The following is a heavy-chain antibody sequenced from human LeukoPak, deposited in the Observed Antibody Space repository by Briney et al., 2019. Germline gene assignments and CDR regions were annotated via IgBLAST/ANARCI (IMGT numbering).Heavy chain of an antibody. Sequence: SVNVSCKASGGTFSSYAISGVRQAPGQGREWMGVIIPIFGTANDAQKFQGRVTIPADESTSTDYLEMRSLRSEDTAVYYCAREAATMVRGVIINYYYGMDVWGQGTTVTVSS. CDR3: AREAATMVRGVIINYYYGMDV. D-gene: IGHD3-10*01. CDR2: IIPIFGTA. J-gene: IGHJ6*02. CDR1: GGTFSSYA. V-gene: IGHV1-69*13.